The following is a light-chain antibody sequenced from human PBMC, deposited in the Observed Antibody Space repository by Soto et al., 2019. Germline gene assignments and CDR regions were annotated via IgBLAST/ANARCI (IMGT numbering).Light chain of an antibody. J-gene: IGKJ1*01. CDR1: QSVSSSY. CDR3: QQYGSSWWR. V-gene: IGKV3-20*01. Sequence: VLSHSPGALSLTPGERATLSCRASQSVSSSYLAWYQQRPGQAPRLLIEGAASRATGIPDRFSGSGSGTDFTLTISRLEPEDVAVYYCQQYGSSWWRFGQGAMV. CDR2: GAA.